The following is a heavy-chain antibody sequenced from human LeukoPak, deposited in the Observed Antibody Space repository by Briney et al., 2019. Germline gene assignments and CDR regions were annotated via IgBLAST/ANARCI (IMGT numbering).Heavy chain of an antibody. CDR2: INPSGGST. V-gene: IGHV1-46*01. D-gene: IGHD5-12*01. CDR3: ARDSPPGIVATILSY. CDR1: GYTFTSYY. Sequence: ASVKVSCKASGYTFTSYYMHWVRQAPGQGLEWMGLINPSGGSTIYAQKFQGRVTVTRDTSTSTVYMELSSLRSEDTAVYYCARDSPPGIVATILSYWGQGTLVTVSS. J-gene: IGHJ4*02.